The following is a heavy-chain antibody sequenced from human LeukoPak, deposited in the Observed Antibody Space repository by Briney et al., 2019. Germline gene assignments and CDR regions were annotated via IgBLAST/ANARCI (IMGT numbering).Heavy chain of an antibody. J-gene: IGHJ5*02. CDR2: IYSGGST. V-gene: IGHV3-66*01. CDR1: GFTVSSNY. Sequence: GGSLRLSCAASGFTVSSNYMSWVRQAPGKGLEWVSVIYSGGSTYYADSVKGRFTISRDNSKNTLYLQMNSLRAEDTAVYYCARERSKMASAAWGQGTLVTVSS. D-gene: IGHD5-24*01. CDR3: ARERSKMASAA.